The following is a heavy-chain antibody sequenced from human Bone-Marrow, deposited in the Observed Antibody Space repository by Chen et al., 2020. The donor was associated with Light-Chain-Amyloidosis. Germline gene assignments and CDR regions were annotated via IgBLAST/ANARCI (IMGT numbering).Heavy chain of an antibody. CDR1: GFPASDYW. CDR2: VRQDVSEK. V-gene: IGHV3-7*03. J-gene: IGHJ4*02. Sequence: DVRLVESGGGLVQHGGSLRLSCAASGFPASDYWLSWVRQSPGKGLEWVANVRQDVSEKDYAASVKGRFTISRDDAKNSVYLQMNNLRAEDTAVYYCARDRTLFGVAQYYFDYWGQGTRVTVSS. CDR3: ARDRTLFGVAQYYFDY. D-gene: IGHD3-3*01.